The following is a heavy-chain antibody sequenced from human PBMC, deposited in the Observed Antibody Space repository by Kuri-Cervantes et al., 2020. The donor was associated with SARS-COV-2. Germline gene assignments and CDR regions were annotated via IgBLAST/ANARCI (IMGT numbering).Heavy chain of an antibody. J-gene: IGHJ4*02. CDR1: GGSISSFY. D-gene: IGHD1-26*01. CDR2: FYYGDVT. CDR3: ARDNILYSGSGFDL. V-gene: IGHV4-59*01. Sequence: SETLSLTCTVSGGSISSFYWSWIRQSPGKGLEWIAYFYYGDVTNYNPSLKSRVTVSADTSKNQLSLKSSSVTAADTAVYYCARDNILYSGSGFDLWGQGTLVTVSS.